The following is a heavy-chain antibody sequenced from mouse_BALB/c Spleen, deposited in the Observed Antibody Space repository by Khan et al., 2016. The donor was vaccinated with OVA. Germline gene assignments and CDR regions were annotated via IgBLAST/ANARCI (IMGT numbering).Heavy chain of an antibody. Sequence: QIQLVQSGPELKKPGETVKISCKASGYTFTNYGMNWVKQAPGKGLKWMGWINTYTGQPTYADDFKGRFAFSLETSASTAYLQINNLKDEDTATYVCARSNGNSWFAYWGQGTLVTVSA. J-gene: IGHJ3*01. V-gene: IGHV9-3-1*01. D-gene: IGHD2-1*01. CDR3: ARSNGNSWFAY. CDR2: INTYTGQP. CDR1: GYTFTNYG.